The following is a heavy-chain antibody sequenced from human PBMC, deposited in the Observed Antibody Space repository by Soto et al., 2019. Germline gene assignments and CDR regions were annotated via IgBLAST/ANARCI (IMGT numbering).Heavy chain of an antibody. J-gene: IGHJ6*02. CDR3: AREDIVVVPTAIPLGYYYGMDV. CDR2: IWYDGSNK. V-gene: IGHV3-33*01. CDR1: GFTFSSYG. Sequence: GGSLRLSCAASGFTFSSYGMHWVRQAPGKGLEWVAVIWYDGSNKYYADSVKGRFTISRDNSKNTLYPQMNSLRAEDTAVYYCAREDIVVVPTAIPLGYYYGMDVWGQGTTVTVSS. D-gene: IGHD2-2*02.